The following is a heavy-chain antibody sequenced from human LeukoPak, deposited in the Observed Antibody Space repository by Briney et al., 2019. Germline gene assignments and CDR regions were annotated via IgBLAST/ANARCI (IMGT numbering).Heavy chain of an antibody. CDR1: GGTFSSYA. CDR2: IIPIFGTA. D-gene: IGHD5-18*01. Sequence: SVQVSCQASGGTFSSYAISWVRQAPGQGLEWMGGIIPIFGTANYAQKFQGRVTMTRDTSTSTVYMELSSLRSEDTAVYYCARYSSKPSRFDYWGQGTLVTVSS. CDR3: ARYSSKPSRFDY. V-gene: IGHV1-69*05. J-gene: IGHJ4*02.